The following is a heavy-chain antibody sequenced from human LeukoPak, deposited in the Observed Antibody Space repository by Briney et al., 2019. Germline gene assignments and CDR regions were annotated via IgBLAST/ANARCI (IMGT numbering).Heavy chain of an antibody. V-gene: IGHV3-74*01. CDR3: SRDRVLGSGSTDC. J-gene: IGHJ4*02. Sequence: PGGSLTLSCAASGLTFTNHGTHWARHVPGKGMVWVARINGDGTGSTYADSVKGRFTISRDNAKNTLYLQMNSLRAEDTALYYCSRDRVLGSGSTDCWGQGNLVTVSS. CDR2: INGDGTGS. D-gene: IGHD3-10*01. CDR1: GLTFTNHG.